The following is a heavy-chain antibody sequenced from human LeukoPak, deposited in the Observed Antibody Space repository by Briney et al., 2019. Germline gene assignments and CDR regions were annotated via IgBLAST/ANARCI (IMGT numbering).Heavy chain of an antibody. CDR3: ARGGGCTTTSCDFDW. V-gene: IGHV4-59*02. Sequence: SETLCLSSTVSVDSVSRYFWNCIRQPPGKGLEWIGYIHHSGPTNYTPSLKSRVAISVDTSKTQFSLKLSSVTAADTAVYFCARGGGCTTTSCDFDWWGQGTQVTVS. CDR2: IHHSGPT. J-gene: IGHJ4*02. D-gene: IGHD2-8*01. CDR1: VDSVSRYF.